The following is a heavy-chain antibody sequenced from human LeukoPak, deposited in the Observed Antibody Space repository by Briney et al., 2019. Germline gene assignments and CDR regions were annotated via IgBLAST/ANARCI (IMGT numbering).Heavy chain of an antibody. Sequence: GGSLRLSCAASGFTFSSYAMSWVRQAPGKGLEWVSSISSSSSYIYYADSVKGRFTISRDNAKNSLYLQMNSLRAEDTAVYYCARGIVGATPNDYWGQGTLVTVSS. CDR2: ISSSSSYI. J-gene: IGHJ4*02. D-gene: IGHD1-26*01. CDR1: GFTFSSYA. V-gene: IGHV3-21*01. CDR3: ARGIVGATPNDY.